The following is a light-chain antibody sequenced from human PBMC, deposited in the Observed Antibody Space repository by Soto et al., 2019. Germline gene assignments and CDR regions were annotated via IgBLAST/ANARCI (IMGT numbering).Light chain of an antibody. CDR1: SSDIGAYNY. J-gene: IGLJ3*02. CDR2: AVS. Sequence: QSVLTQPASVSGSPGQSITISCTGTSSDIGAYNYVAWYQHHPGKAPRLLINAVSNRPSGISNRFSGSKSGNVASLTISGLQAEDEAEYYCSSSTTSSTLVVGGGTKVTVL. V-gene: IGLV2-14*01. CDR3: SSSTTSSTLV.